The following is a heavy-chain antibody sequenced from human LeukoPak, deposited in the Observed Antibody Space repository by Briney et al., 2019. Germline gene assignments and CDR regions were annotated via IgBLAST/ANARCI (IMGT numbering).Heavy chain of an antibody. Sequence: PGGSLRLSCAASGFTFSSYAMSWVRQAPGKGLEWVSAISGSGGSTYYADSVKGRFTISRDNSKNTLYLQMNSLRAEDTAVYYCAKDRARHSSGYYYDQYYYYGMDVWGQGTTVTVSS. V-gene: IGHV3-23*01. D-gene: IGHD3-22*01. CDR2: ISGSGGST. CDR1: GFTFSSYA. CDR3: AKDRARHSSGYYYDQYYYYGMDV. J-gene: IGHJ6*02.